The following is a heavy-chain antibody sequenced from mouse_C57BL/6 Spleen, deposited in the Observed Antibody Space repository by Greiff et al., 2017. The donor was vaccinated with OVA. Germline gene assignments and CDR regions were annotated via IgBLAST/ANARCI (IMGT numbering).Heavy chain of an antibody. J-gene: IGHJ2*01. CDR3: ARRRDGPDY. Sequence: VQLQQPGAELVRPGSSVKLSCKASGYTFTSYWMDWVKQRPGQGLEWIGNIYPSDSETHYNQKFKDKATLTVDKSSSTAYMQLSSLTSEDSAVYYCARRRDGPDYWGQGTTLTVSS. CDR2: IYPSDSET. V-gene: IGHV1-61*01. D-gene: IGHD2-3*01. CDR1: GYTFTSYW.